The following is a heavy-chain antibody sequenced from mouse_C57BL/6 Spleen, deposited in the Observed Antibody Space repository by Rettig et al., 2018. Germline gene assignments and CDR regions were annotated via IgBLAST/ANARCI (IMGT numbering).Heavy chain of an antibody. J-gene: IGHJ2*01. CDR1: GYTFTDYY. CDR2: INPNNGGT. CDR3: ASGGFDY. V-gene: IGHV1-26*01. Sequence: EVQLQQSGPELVKPGASVKISCKASGYTFTDYYMNWVKQSHGKSLEWIGDINPNNGGTSYNQKFKGKATLTVDKSSSTAYMELRSLTSEDSAVYYCASGGFDYWGQGTTLTVS.